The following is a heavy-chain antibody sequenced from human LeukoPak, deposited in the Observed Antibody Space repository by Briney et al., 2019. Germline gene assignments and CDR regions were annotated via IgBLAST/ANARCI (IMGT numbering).Heavy chain of an antibody. J-gene: IGHJ4*02. Sequence: ASVKVSCKASGYTFTGYYMHWVRQAPGQGLEWMGWINPNSGRTNYAQKFQGRVTMTRDTSISTAYMELSRLRSDDTAVYYCARTYYYDSSGLNYFDYWGQGTLVTVSS. CDR3: ARTYYYDSSGLNYFDY. CDR1: GYTFTGYY. CDR2: INPNSGRT. V-gene: IGHV1-2*02. D-gene: IGHD3-22*01.